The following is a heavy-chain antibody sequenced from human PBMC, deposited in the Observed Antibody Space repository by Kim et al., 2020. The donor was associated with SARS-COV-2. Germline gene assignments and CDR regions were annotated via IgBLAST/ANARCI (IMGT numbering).Heavy chain of an antibody. CDR3: VRQARLFNYYDSSGYSPSRTKHHPWYFDL. CDR1: GGTFSSYA. V-gene: IGHV1-69*13. D-gene: IGHD3-22*01. J-gene: IGHJ2*01. Sequence: SVKVSCKASGGTFSSYAISWVRQAPGQGLEWMGGIIPIFGTANYAQKFQGRVTITADESTSTAYMELSSLRSEYTAVYYCVRQARLFNYYDSSGYSPSRTKHHPWYFDLWGRGTLVTVSS. CDR2: IIPIFGTA.